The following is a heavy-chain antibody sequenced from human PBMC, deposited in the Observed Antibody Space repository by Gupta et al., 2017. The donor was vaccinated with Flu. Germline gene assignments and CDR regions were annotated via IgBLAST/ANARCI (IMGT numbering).Heavy chain of an antibody. V-gene: IGHV1-8*01. CDR1: GYTFTSYA. CDR3: ARGPFYDFWSGYYRNWFDP. D-gene: IGHD3-3*01. J-gene: IGHJ5*02. Sequence: QVQLVQSGAEVKKPGASVKVSCKASGYTFTSYAINWVRQATGQGLEWMGWMNPNSGNTGYAQKFQGRVTMTRNTSISTAYMELSSLRSEDTAVYYCARGPFYDFWSGYYRNWFDPWGQGTLVTVSS. CDR2: MNPNSGNT.